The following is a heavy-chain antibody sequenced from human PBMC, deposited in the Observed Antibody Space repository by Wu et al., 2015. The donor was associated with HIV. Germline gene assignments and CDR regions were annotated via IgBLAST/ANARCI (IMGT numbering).Heavy chain of an antibody. CDR3: ARDRSVVAATDAFDI. Sequence: QVQLVQSGAEVKKPGASVKVSCKASGYTFTSYDINWVRQAPGQGLEWMGIINPSGGSTSYAQKFQGRVTMTRDTSTSTVYMELSSLRSEDTAVYYCARDRSVVAATDAFDIWGQGTMVTVSS. J-gene: IGHJ3*02. CDR1: GYTFTSYD. D-gene: IGHD2-15*01. V-gene: IGHV1-46*01. CDR2: INPSGGST.